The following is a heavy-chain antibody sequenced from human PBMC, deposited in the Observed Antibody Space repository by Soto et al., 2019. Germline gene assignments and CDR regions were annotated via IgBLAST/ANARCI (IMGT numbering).Heavy chain of an antibody. V-gene: IGHV3-48*03. Sequence: GGSLRLSCAASGFTFSSYEMNWVRQAPGKGLEWVSYISSSGSTIYYADSVKGRFTISRDNAKNSLYLQMNSLRAEDTAVYYCATETASRDDWFDPWGPGTLVTVSS. CDR3: ATETASRDDWFDP. J-gene: IGHJ5*02. CDR1: GFTFSSYE. CDR2: ISSSGSTI.